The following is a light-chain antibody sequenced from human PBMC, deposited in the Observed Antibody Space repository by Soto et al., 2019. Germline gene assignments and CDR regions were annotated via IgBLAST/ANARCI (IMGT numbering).Light chain of an antibody. CDR1: SSDVGGYNY. CDR3: IAYTSGTSPYV. V-gene: IGLV2-14*01. Sequence: QSALTQPASVSGSPGQSITISCTGTSSDVGGYNYVSWYQQHPGKAPKLMIYEVSNRPSGVSNRFSGSKSGNTASLTISGLQAEDEADYYCIAYTSGTSPYVFGTGTKVTVL. J-gene: IGLJ1*01. CDR2: EVS.